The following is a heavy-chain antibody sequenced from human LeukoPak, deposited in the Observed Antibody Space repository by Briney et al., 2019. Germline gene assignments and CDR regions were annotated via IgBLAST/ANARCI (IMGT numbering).Heavy chain of an antibody. V-gene: IGHV4-59*08. CDR1: GGSISSYY. CDR2: IYYRGST. D-gene: IGHD1-1*01. Sequence: SETLSLTCTVSGGSISSYYWSWIRQPPGKGLEWIGYIYYRGSTNYNPSLKSRVTISVDTSKNQFSLKLSSVTAADTAVYYCARNRGRLPTNWGQGTLVTVSS. J-gene: IGHJ4*02. CDR3: ARNRGRLPTN.